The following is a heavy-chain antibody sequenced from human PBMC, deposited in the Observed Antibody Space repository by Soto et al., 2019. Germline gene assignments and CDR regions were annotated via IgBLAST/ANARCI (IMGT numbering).Heavy chain of an antibody. CDR2: IYYSGAT. CDR3: ARAMGDWGTYYYYYGFDV. D-gene: IGHD3-16*01. Sequence: SETLSLTCSVSGVSMRGSRSNFYWSWIRQSPGKGLEWIGSIYYSGATNYNPSLESRLTISVDTSKNQFSLNLSSVTAADSAVYYCARAMGDWGTYYYYYGFDVWGQGTTVTVS. J-gene: IGHJ6*02. CDR1: GVSMRGSRSNFY. V-gene: IGHV4-61*01.